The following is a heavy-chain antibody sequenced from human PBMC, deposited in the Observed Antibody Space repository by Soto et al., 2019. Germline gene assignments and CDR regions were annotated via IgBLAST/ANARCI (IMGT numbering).Heavy chain of an antibody. V-gene: IGHV1-18*01. J-gene: IGHJ4*02. Sequence: ASVKVSCKASGYTFTSYGISWVRQTPGQGLEWMGWISAYNSNINYAQKLQGRVTMTTDTSTSTAYMELRSLRSGDTAVYFCARDRLGATGDYWGQGTLVTVSS. CDR2: ISAYNSNI. CDR3: ARDRLGATGDY. CDR1: GYTFTSYG. D-gene: IGHD1-26*01.